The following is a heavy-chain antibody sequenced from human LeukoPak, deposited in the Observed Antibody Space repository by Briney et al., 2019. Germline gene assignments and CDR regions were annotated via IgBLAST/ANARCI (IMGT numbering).Heavy chain of an antibody. Sequence: GGSLRLSCSASGFTFSSYAMHWVRQAPGKGLEWVANIKPDGSEKHYVDSVKGRFTISRDNAKNSLYLQMNGLRAEDTAVYYCARLAAGSDYFDSWGQGTLVTVSS. J-gene: IGHJ4*02. CDR1: GFTFSSYA. V-gene: IGHV3-7*04. CDR2: IKPDGSEK. D-gene: IGHD6-13*01. CDR3: ARLAAGSDYFDS.